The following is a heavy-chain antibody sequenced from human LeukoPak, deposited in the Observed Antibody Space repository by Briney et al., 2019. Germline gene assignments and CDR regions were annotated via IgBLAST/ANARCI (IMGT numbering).Heavy chain of an antibody. CDR1: GFTFSSYV. Sequence: GGSLRLSCAASGFTFSSYVMHWVRQAPGKGLEWVAVISYDGSSKYYADSVKGRFTISRDNSKNTLYLQMNSLRAEDTAVYYCARDQGDAFDIWGQGTMVTVSS. J-gene: IGHJ3*02. CDR3: ARDQGDAFDI. V-gene: IGHV3-30-3*01. CDR2: ISYDGSSK.